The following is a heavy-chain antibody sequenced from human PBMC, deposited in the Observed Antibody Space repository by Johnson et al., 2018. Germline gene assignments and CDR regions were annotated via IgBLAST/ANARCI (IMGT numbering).Heavy chain of an antibody. CDR3: ARATEGWLPFDY. V-gene: IGHV3-21*04. Sequence: VQLVESGGGLVKRGGSLRLSCAASGFPFSSYSMNWVRQAPGKGLEWVSSISSSSIYIYYADSVKGRFTISRDNAKNALYLQMNSLRAEDTAVYYCARATEGWLPFDYWGQGTLVTVSS. CDR2: ISSSSIYI. D-gene: IGHD5-24*01. J-gene: IGHJ4*02. CDR1: GFPFSSYS.